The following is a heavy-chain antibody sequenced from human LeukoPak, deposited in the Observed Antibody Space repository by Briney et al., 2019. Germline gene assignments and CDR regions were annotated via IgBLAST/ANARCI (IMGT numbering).Heavy chain of an antibody. CDR3: ARGHRSSPAYHCNAMDV. Sequence: PSETLSLTCRVSGGSISSGYYWCSWIRQHPEKGLEWNGYVYYSGSTYYNPSLKSRVSISVDTSENRLSLTLTSLTAADTAVYYCARGHRSSPAYHCNAMDVWGQGTTVTVSS. D-gene: IGHD3-16*01. CDR2: VYYSGST. J-gene: IGHJ6*02. CDR1: GGSISSGYYW. V-gene: IGHV4-31*03.